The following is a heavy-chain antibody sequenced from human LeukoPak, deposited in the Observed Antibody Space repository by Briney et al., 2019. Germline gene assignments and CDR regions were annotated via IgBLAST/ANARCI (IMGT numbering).Heavy chain of an antibody. CDR2: ISYDGSNK. V-gene: IGHV3-30*18. CDR3: AKDPLGEWYFDY. J-gene: IGHJ4*02. Sequence: PGGSLRLYCAASGFTFSSYGMHWVRQAPGKGLEWVAVISYDGSNKYYADSVKGRFTISRDNSKNTLYLQMNSLRAEDTAVYYCAKDPLGEWYFDYWGQGTLVTVSS. D-gene: IGHD3-3*01. CDR1: GFTFSSYG.